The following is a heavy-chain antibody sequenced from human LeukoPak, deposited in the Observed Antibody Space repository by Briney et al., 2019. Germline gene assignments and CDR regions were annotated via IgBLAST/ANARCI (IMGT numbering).Heavy chain of an antibody. CDR3: ARLIVGTTYGDY. V-gene: IGHV4-38-2*01. CDR2: IYHSGSI. J-gene: IGHJ4*02. CDR1: GYSISSGYY. D-gene: IGHD1-26*01. Sequence: SETLSLTCAVSGYSISSGYYWGWIRQPPGKGLEWIGNIYHSGSIYYNPSLKSRVTISVSTSKNQFSLKLSSVTAADTAVYYCARLIVGTTYGDYWGQGTLVTVSP.